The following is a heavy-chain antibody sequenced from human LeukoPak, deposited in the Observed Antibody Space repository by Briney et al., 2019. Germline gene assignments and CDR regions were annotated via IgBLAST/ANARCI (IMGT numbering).Heavy chain of an antibody. D-gene: IGHD2-21*01. CDR2: LNGGRT. Sequence: GGSLRLSCVASVFTFSSYAMSWVRQAPGRGLEWIAALNGGRTFFQDSVRGRCTISRDNSKSTLYLQLNSLTGDDTAVYYCVKEVPTYGYFDYWGRGTLVTVSS. CDR1: VFTFSSYA. V-gene: IGHV3-23*01. J-gene: IGHJ4*02. CDR3: VKEVPTYGYFDY.